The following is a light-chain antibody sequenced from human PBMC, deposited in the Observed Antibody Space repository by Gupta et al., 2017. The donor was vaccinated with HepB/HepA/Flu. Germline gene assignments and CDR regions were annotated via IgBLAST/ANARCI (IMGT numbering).Light chain of an antibody. Sequence: DIVMTQSPDSLAVSLGERATIDCKSSQNLLYSSNNKNYLAWYQQKPGQPPRLLIYWASTRESGVPDRVRGSGSGTDFTLTISSMQAEDVAVYYCQQYSSRRWTLGRGTKVEIK. CDR2: WAS. J-gene: IGKJ1*01. V-gene: IGKV4-1*01. CDR1: QNLLYSSNNKNY. CDR3: QQYSSRRWT.